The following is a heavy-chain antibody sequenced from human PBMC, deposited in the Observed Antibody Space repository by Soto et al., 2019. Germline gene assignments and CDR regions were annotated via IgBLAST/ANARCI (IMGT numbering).Heavy chain of an antibody. Sequence: SETLSLTCTVSGGSISSYYWSWIRQPPGKGLEWIGYIYYSGSTNYNPSLKSRVTISVDTSKNQFSLKLSSVTAADTAVYYCARVEGRITIFGVAEPSFDIWGQGTMVTVSS. V-gene: IGHV4-59*01. CDR1: GGSISSYY. CDR3: ARVEGRITIFGVAEPSFDI. CDR2: IYYSGST. D-gene: IGHD3-3*01. J-gene: IGHJ3*02.